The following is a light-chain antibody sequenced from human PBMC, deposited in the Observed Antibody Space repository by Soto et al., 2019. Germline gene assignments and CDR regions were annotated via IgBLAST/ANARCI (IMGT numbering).Light chain of an antibody. CDR2: EVS. CDR3: SSYAGSNTNV. V-gene: IGLV2-8*01. CDR1: SSDVGGYNY. Sequence: QSALTQPPSASGSPGQSVTISCTGTSSDVGGYNYVSWYQRHPGKAPKLMIYEVSKRPSGVPDRFSGSKSGNTASLTVSGLQAEDEADYYCSSYAGSNTNVFGTEIDVTVL. J-gene: IGLJ1*01.